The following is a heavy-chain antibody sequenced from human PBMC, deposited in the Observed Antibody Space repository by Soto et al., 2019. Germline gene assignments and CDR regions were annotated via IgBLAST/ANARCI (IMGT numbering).Heavy chain of an antibody. CDR1: GGTFSSYS. CDR2: IIPIFGTA. J-gene: IGHJ4*02. D-gene: IGHD3-10*01. Sequence: QVQLVQSGAEVKKPGSSVKVSCKASGGTFSSYSINWVRQAPGQGLEWMGEIIPIFGTANYAQKFQGRVTITADESTSTAYMELSSLRSEDTAVYYCARAARAQGDCDYWGQGTLVTVSS. CDR3: ARAARAQGDCDY. V-gene: IGHV1-69*01.